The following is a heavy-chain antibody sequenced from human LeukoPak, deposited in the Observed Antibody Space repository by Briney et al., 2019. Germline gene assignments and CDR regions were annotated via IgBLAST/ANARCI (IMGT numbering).Heavy chain of an antibody. V-gene: IGHV4-59*01. CDR2: IDYSGST. CDR3: ARLNYYDSSGYYDAFDI. D-gene: IGHD3-22*01. Sequence: SETLSLTCTVSGGSISNYYWSWIRQPPGKGLEWIGYIDYSGSTNYNPSLKSRVTISIETSRIQFSLKLSSVTAADTAVYYCARLNYYDSSGYYDAFDIWGQGTMVTVSS. J-gene: IGHJ3*02. CDR1: GGSISNYY.